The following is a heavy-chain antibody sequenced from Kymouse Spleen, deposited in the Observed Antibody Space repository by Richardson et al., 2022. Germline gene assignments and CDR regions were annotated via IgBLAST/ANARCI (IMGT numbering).Heavy chain of an antibody. D-gene: IGHD2-2*02. CDR3: ARYCSSTSCYAEQLFDY. CDR1: GGSFSGYY. Sequence: QVQLQQWGAGLLKPSETLSLTCAVYGGSFSGYYWSWIRQPPGKGLEWIGEINHSGSTNYNPSLKSRVTISVDTSKNQFSLKLSSVTAADTAVYYCARYCSSTSCYAEQLFDYWGQGTLVTVSS. V-gene: IGHV4-34*01. J-gene: IGHJ4*02. CDR2: INHSGST.